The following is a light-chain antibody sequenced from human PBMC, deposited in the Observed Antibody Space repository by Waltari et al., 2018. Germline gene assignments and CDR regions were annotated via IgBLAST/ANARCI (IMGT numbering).Light chain of an antibody. V-gene: IGKV2-30*01. CDR2: KVS. CDR3: MQGTHWPPWT. Sequence: DVVLTQSPLSLSVTLGQPASISCRSSPSLMYTDGETYLNWFQQRPGQSPSRLIYKVSSRDFGVPDRFSGSGSGTDFTLNISRVEAEDVAIYYCMQGTHWPPWTFGQGTKVEIK. J-gene: IGKJ1*01. CDR1: PSLMYTDGETY.